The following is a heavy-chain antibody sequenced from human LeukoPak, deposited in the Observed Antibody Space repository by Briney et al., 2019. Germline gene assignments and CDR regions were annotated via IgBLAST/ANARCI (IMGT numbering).Heavy chain of an antibody. V-gene: IGHV3-33*06. D-gene: IGHD4-17*01. J-gene: IGHJ4*02. CDR1: GLTFRNYG. CDR2: IWYDGSNK. CDR3: AKETGSAVGSTDFDY. Sequence: GKSLRLSCAASGLTFRNYGMHWVRQAPGKGLEWVAVIWYDGSNKYYADSVKGRFTISRDNSKDTLYLQMNSPRAEDTAVYYCAKETGSAVGSTDFDYWGQGTLVTVSS.